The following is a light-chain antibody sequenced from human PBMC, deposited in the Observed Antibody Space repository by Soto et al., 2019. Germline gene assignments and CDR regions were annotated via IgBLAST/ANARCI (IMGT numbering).Light chain of an antibody. CDR1: QSVSSN. J-gene: IGKJ1*01. CDR2: GAS. V-gene: IGKV3-15*01. Sequence: EIVMTQSPATLSVSPGERATLSCRASQSVSSNLAWYQQKPGQGPRLLIYGASTRATGIPARFSGSGSGTEFTLTISSLQSEDFALYYCQQYNNWPPTFGQGTKVDI. CDR3: QQYNNWPPT.